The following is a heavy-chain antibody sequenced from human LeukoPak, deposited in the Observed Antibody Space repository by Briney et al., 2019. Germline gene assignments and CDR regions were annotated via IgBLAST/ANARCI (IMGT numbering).Heavy chain of an antibody. CDR3: ARVGDTAMRDWYFDL. D-gene: IGHD5-18*01. CDR2: VYYSGST. V-gene: IGHV4-59*08. J-gene: IGHJ2*01. Sequence: TSETLSLTCTVSGGSISSYYWNWIRQPPGKGLEWIGYVYYSGSTNYNPSLKSRLTISVDTSKNQFSLKLSSVTAADTAVYYCARVGDTAMRDWYFDLWGRGTLVTVSS. CDR1: GGSISSYY.